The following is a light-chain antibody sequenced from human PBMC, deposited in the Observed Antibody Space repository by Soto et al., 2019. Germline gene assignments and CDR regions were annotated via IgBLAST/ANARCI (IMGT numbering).Light chain of an antibody. CDR3: QQYRFYWS. J-gene: IGKJ1*01. V-gene: IGKV1-5*03. Sequence: DIRMTQSPSTLSASVGDRVTVTCRASQSISSSLAWYQQKPGQAPKPLIYKASTLESGVPSRFSGSGSGTEFTLTISSLQPEDFATYYCQQYRFYWSFGQGTKVEVK. CDR2: KAS. CDR1: QSISSS.